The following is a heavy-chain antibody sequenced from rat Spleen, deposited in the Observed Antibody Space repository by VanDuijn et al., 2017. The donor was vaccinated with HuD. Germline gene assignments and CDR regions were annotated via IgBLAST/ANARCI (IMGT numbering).Heavy chain of an antibody. CDR2: ISYEGSST. Sequence: EVHLVESGGGLVKPGRSLKVSCVASGFTFSNSGMHWIRQAPTKGLEWVASISYEGSSTYYGDSVKGRFTISRDNAKSTLYLQMNSLRSEDTATYYCARHDPGISHYFDYWGQGVMVTVSS. J-gene: IGHJ2*01. D-gene: IGHD1-4*01. V-gene: IGHV5-22*01. CDR1: GFTFSNSG. CDR3: ARHDPGISHYFDY.